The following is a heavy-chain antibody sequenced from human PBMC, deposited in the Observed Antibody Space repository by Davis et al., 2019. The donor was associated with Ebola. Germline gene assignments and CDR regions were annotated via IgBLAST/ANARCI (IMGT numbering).Heavy chain of an antibody. V-gene: IGHV3-48*02. CDR2: ITKGSDAI. D-gene: IGHD3/OR15-3a*01. CDR3: ARDRFFAFDF. CDR1: GIVFSDFS. J-gene: IGHJ4*02. Sequence: GESPKIPCAASGIVFSDFSMNWVRQAPGKGLEWITYITKGSDAIHYADSVKGRFTVSRDNAKNSVFLQMSSLRDEDSAVYYCARDRFFAFDFWSQGVHVSVSS.